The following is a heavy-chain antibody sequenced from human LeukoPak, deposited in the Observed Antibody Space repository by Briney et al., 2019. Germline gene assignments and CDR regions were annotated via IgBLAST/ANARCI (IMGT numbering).Heavy chain of an antibody. J-gene: IGHJ6*03. V-gene: IGHV4-4*09. D-gene: IGHD6-19*01. CDR3: ARHRAAVAGFTYYYYYMDV. CDR2: IYTSGST. Sequence: SSETLSLTCTVPGGSISSYYWSWIRQPPGKGLEWIGYIYTSGSTNYNPSLKSRVTISVDTSKNQFSLKLSSVTAADTAVYYCARHRAAVAGFTYYYYYMDVWGKGTTVTVSS. CDR1: GGSISSYY.